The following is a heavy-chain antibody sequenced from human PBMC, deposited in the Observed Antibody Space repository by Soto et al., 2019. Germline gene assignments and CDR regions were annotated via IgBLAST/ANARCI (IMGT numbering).Heavy chain of an antibody. J-gene: IGHJ6*02. CDR2: INIDGTGT. CDR3: ARDPYAPQV. Sequence: GGSLRLSCAASGFTFSNYWIHWVRQAPWKGLVWVSRINIDGTGTTYADSVKGRFTISRDNAKNTVFLEMKNLRAEDTAVYYCARDPYAPQVWGQGTTGTVSS. CDR1: GFTFSNYW. V-gene: IGHV3-74*01. D-gene: IGHD4-17*01.